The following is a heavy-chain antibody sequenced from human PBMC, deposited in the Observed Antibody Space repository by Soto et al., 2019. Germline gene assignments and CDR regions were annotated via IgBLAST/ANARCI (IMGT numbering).Heavy chain of an antibody. CDR1: GFTFSSYA. J-gene: IGHJ4*02. Sequence: QVQLVESGGGVVQPGRSLRLSCAASGFTFSSYAMHWVRQAPGKGLEWVAVISHDGSNKYYADSVKGRFTISRDNSKNTLYLQMNSLRAEDTAVYYCARDDGWLVRMGLGYFDYWGQGTLVTVSS. D-gene: IGHD6-19*01. CDR3: ARDDGWLVRMGLGYFDY. V-gene: IGHV3-30-3*01. CDR2: ISHDGSNK.